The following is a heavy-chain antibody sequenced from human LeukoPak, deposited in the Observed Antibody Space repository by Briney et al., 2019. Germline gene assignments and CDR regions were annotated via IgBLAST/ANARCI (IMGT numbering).Heavy chain of an antibody. Sequence: GGSLRLSCTASGFTFGDYAMNWFRQAPGKGLEWVGSIRSKAYGGTTEYAASVKGRFTISRDDSKNIAYLQINSLKTEDTAVFYCTRRSGYSIDDAFDIWGQGTMVTVSS. V-gene: IGHV3-49*03. J-gene: IGHJ3*02. CDR3: TRRSGYSIDDAFDI. CDR2: IRSKAYGGTT. D-gene: IGHD3-22*01. CDR1: GFTFGDYA.